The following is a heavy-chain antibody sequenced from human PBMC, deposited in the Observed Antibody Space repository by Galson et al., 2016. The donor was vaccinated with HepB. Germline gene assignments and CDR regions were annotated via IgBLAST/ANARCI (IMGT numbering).Heavy chain of an antibody. CDR2: ISSDGSNK. CDR3: AKVSDEYYFDY. J-gene: IGHJ4*02. CDR1: GFTFNSYG. Sequence: SLRLSCAASGFTFNSYGMHWVRQAPGKGLEWVAVISSDGSNKYYADSVKGRFTISRDNSKNTLYLQMNSLRAEDTAVYYCAKVSDEYYFDYWGQGTLVTVSS. V-gene: IGHV3-30*18.